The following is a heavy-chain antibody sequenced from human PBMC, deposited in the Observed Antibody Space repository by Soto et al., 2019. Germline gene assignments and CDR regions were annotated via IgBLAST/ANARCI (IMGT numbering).Heavy chain of an antibody. CDR2: FRDDGGGT. CDR3: AKYRGGGGYPLFGS. D-gene: IGHD2-15*01. J-gene: IGHJ5*01. Sequence: EVQLLESGGDLAQPGGSLTLACAASGFTFSNYPMSWVRQAPGKGLAWVSTFRDDGGGTYYADSVKGRFTISRDDSKSTLYLHLNSLRAADTSLYDCAKYRGGGGYPLFGSWGQRTLVTVSS. V-gene: IGHV3-23*01. CDR1: GFTFSNYP.